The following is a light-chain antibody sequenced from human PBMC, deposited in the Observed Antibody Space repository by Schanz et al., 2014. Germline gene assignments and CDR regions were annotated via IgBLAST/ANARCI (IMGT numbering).Light chain of an antibody. J-gene: IGKJ2*01. V-gene: IGKV1-5*01. CDR2: DAS. Sequence: QMTQSPSTLSASIGDRVTITCRASQSIGTSLAWYQQQPGKAPKVLISDASNLESGVPSRFSGSGSGTEFTFTFTCLQSYDCAPYSCQEYYISPFTLGRGTKLDIK. CDR1: QSIGTS. CDR3: QEYYISPFT.